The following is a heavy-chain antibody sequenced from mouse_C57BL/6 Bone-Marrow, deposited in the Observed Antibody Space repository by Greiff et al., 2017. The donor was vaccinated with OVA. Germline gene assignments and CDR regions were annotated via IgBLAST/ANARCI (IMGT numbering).Heavy chain of an antibody. Sequence: QVQLKQSGAELARPGASVKMSCKASGYTFTSYTMHWVKQRPGQGLEWIGYIDPSSAYTNYNQKFRDKATLTADKSSSTAYMQVSSLTSEDSAVYYCARYQTRGNYEFAYWGQGTLVTVSA. D-gene: IGHD2-1*01. J-gene: IGHJ3*01. CDR3: ARYQTRGNYEFAY. CDR1: GYTFTSYT. CDR2: IDPSSAYT. V-gene: IGHV1-4*01.